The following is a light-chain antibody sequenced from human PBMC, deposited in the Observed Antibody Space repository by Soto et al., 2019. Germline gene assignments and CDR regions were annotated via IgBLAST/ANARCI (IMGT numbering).Light chain of an antibody. CDR3: SSYAGSHIRV. J-gene: IGLJ1*01. CDR1: SSDVGRYNY. V-gene: IGLV2-8*01. CDR2: EVS. Sequence: QSVLTQPPSASGSPGQSVTISCTGTSSDVGRYNYVSWYQQHPGKAPKLMIYEVSERPSGVPDRFSGSKSGNTASLTVSGLQAEDEADYYCSSYAGSHIRVFGTGTKVTVL.